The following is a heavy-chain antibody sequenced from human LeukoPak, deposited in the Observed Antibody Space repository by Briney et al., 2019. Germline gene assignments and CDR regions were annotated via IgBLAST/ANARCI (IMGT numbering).Heavy chain of an antibody. J-gene: IGHJ4*02. V-gene: IGHV3-69-1*01. CDR1: GFTFSEHY. D-gene: IGHD3-10*01. Sequence: GGSLRLSCAASGFTFSEHYMDWVRQAPGKGLEWVSSISSSGNIIYYADSVRGRFTISRDNAKNSLYLQMNSLRAEDTAVFYCARADYYDSGSFYPLNFWGQGTLVTVSS. CDR3: ARADYYDSGSFYPLNF. CDR2: ISSSGNII.